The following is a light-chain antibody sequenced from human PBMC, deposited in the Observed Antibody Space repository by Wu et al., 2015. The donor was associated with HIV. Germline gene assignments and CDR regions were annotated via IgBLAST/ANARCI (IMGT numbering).Light chain of an antibody. CDR3: QQRSSWPLT. CDR2: GAS. CDR1: QSVSNS. J-gene: IGKJ5*01. V-gene: IGKV3-11*01. Sequence: EIVLTQSPETLSLSTGERATLSCRASQSVSNSLAWFLQKPGQAPRLLIYGASNRATGIPARFSGSGSGTDFILSISSLESEDFAVYYCQQRSSWPLTFGQGTRLEIK.